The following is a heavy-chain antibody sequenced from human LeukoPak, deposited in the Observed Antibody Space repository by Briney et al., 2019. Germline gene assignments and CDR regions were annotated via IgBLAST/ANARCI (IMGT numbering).Heavy chain of an antibody. J-gene: IGHJ4*02. V-gene: IGHV4-39*01. CDR1: GGSISSSSYY. D-gene: IGHD6-19*01. CDR2: IYYSGST. CDR3: ARGSQWLGLYYFDY. Sequence: SETLSLTCTVSGGSISSSSYYWGWIRQPPGKGLEWIGSIYYSGSTYYNPSLKSRVTISVDTSKNQFSLKLSSVTAADTAVYYCARGSQWLGLYYFDYWGQGTLVTVSS.